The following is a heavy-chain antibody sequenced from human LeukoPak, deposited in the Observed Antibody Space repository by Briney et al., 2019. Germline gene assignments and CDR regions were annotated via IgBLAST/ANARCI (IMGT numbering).Heavy chain of an antibody. CDR2: IIPIFGTA. Sequence: SVKVSCKASGGTFSSYASSWVRQAPGQGLEWMGGIIPIFGTANYAQKFQGGVTITAVESMRTAYMELSGLRSEDTAVYYCARGWLAETTVVTPYNYWGQGTLVTVSS. J-gene: IGHJ4*02. D-gene: IGHD4-23*01. CDR3: ARGWLAETTVVTPYNY. V-gene: IGHV1-69*01. CDR1: GGTFSSYA.